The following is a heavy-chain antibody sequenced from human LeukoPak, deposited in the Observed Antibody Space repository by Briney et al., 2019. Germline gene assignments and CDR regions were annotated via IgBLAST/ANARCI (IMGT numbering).Heavy chain of an antibody. Sequence: GESLRLSCAVSGVTFSSYTMNWGRQPPAKGLEWVSYISSSSSTIYYADSVKGRFTISRDNATTPLYLQMNSLRAEDRAVYYWATKGSVGAFDIWGQGTMVTVSS. J-gene: IGHJ3*02. CDR2: ISSSSSTI. CDR1: GVTFSSYT. CDR3: ATKGSVGAFDI. V-gene: IGHV3-48*01. D-gene: IGHD1-26*01.